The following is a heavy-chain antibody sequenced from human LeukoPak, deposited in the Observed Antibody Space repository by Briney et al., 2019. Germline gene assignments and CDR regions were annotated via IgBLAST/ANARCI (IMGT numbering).Heavy chain of an antibody. D-gene: IGHD3-16*01. CDR3: ARGGITFGGAYYMDV. CDR2: MNPNSGNT. CDR1: GYTFTSYD. J-gene: IGHJ6*03. Sequence: GASVKVSCKASGYTFTSYDINWVRQATGQGLEWMGWMNPNSGNTGYAQKFQGRVTMTRVTSISTAYMELSSLRSDDTAVYYCARGGITFGGAYYMDVWGKGTTVTVSS. V-gene: IGHV1-8*02.